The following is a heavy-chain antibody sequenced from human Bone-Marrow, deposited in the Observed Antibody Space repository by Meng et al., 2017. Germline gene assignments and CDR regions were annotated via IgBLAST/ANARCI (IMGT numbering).Heavy chain of an antibody. J-gene: IGHJ6*02. CDR3: ARDLGGAGTTTFYYYGMDV. V-gene: IGHV4-59*01. CDR2: IYYSGST. D-gene: IGHD1-1*01. CDR1: GGSISSYY. Sequence: GSLRLSCTVSGGSISSYYWSWIRQPPGKGLEWIGYIYYSGSTNYNPSLKSRVTISVDTSKNQFSLKLSSVTAADTAVYYCARDLGGAGTTTFYYYGMDVWGQGTTVTVSS.